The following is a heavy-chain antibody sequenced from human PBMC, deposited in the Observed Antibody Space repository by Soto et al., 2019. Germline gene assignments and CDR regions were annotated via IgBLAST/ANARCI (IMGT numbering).Heavy chain of an antibody. V-gene: IGHV3-48*01. CDR1: GFTFSSYS. D-gene: IGHD3-3*01. Sequence: EVQLVESGGGLVQPGGSLRLSCAASGFTFSSYSMNWVRQAPGKGLEWVSYISSSSSTIYYADSVKGRFTISRDKAKNSLYLQMNGLRAEDTAVYYCASWHYDFWSGSACNWGQGTLVTVSS. CDR2: ISSSSSTI. J-gene: IGHJ4*02. CDR3: ASWHYDFWSGSACN.